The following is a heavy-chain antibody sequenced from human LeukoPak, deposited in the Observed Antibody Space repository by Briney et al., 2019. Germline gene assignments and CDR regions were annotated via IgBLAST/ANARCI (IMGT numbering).Heavy chain of an antibody. J-gene: IGHJ4*02. CDR3: AREHRYSSGWYYFDY. CDR2: INHSGST. D-gene: IGHD6-13*01. V-gene: IGHV4-34*01. CDR1: GGSFSGYY. Sequence: LETLSLTCAVYGGSFSGYYWSWIRQPPGKGLEWIGEINHSGSTNYNPSLKSRVTISVDTSKNQFSLKLSSVTAADTAVYYCAREHRYSSGWYYFDYWGQGTLVTVSS.